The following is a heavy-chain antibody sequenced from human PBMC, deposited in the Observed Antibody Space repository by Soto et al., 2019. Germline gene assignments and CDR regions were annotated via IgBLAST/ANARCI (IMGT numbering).Heavy chain of an antibody. J-gene: IGHJ4*02. CDR1: GFTFGDYA. CDR3: RVLYRDVYGDRIDY. Sequence: GGSLRLSCTASGFTFGDYAMSWFRQAPGKGLEWVGFIRSKAYGGTTEYAASVKGRFTISRDDSKSIAYLQMNSLKTEDTAVYYCRVLYRDVYGDRIDYWGQGTLVTVSS. D-gene: IGHD4-17*01. V-gene: IGHV3-49*03. CDR2: IRSKAYGGTT.